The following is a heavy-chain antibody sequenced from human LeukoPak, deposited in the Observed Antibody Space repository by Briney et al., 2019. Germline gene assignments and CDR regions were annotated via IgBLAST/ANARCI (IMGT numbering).Heavy chain of an antibody. J-gene: IGHJ6*03. D-gene: IGHD4-17*01. CDR3: ASGALRLNGDYPRGHYYYMDV. Sequence: ASVKVSCKASGYTFTNYYMHWVRQAPGQGLEWMGIINPSGGSTSYAQKFQGRVTMTRDMSTSTVYMELSSLRSEDTAVYYCASGALRLNGDYPRGHYYYMDVWGKGTTVTVSS. V-gene: IGHV1-46*01. CDR2: INPSGGST. CDR1: GYTFTNYY.